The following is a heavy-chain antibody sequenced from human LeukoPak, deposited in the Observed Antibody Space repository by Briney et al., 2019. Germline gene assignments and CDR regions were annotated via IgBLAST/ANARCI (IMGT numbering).Heavy chain of an antibody. CDR2: IYYSGST. Sequence: SETLSLTCSVSGGSISSSTYYWGWIRQPPGQGLDWIVHIYYSGSTYYNPSLKSRVTISVDTSKNQFSLKLTSVTAADTAVYYCARDYGDYVFDSWGQGTLVTVSS. CDR1: GGSISSSTYY. V-gene: IGHV4-39*02. CDR3: ARDYGDYVFDS. D-gene: IGHD4-17*01. J-gene: IGHJ4*02.